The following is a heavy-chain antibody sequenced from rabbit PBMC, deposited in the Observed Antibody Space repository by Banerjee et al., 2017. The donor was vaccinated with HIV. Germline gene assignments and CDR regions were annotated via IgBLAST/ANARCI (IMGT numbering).Heavy chain of an antibody. V-gene: IGHV1S40*01. CDR1: GFSFSSSDY. CDR3: ARGDYGDPVYFNL. D-gene: IGHD2-1*01. J-gene: IGHJ4*01. Sequence: QSLEESGGDLVKPGASLTLTCTASGFSFSSSDYMCWVRQAPGKGLEWIGYIDPVFGSTIYASWVNGRFTISSDNAQNTVDLQMNSLTAADTATYFCARGDYGDPVYFNLWGQGTLVTVS. CDR2: IDPVFGST.